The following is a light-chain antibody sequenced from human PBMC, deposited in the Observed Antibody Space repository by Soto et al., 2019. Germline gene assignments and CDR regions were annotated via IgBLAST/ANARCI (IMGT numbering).Light chain of an antibody. Sequence: ALTQPASLSGSPGQSITISCTGTSSDVGGYNYVSWYQHHPGKAPKLIIYDVTNRPSGVSNPFSGSKSGNTASLTISGLQPEDEANYYCSSYTTSNTRQIVFGTGTKVTVL. CDR2: DVT. CDR3: SSYTTSNTRQIV. V-gene: IGLV2-14*03. CDR1: SSDVGGYNY. J-gene: IGLJ1*01.